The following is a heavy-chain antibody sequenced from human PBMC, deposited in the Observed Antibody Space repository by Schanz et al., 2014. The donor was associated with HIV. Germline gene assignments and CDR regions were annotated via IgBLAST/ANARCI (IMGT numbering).Heavy chain of an antibody. D-gene: IGHD2-21*02. CDR1: GFTFSRHS. CDR3: ARDRMTANWKNGMDV. CDR2: INEASDYR. V-gene: IGHV3-21*01. Sequence: EVQLMESGGGLVKPGSLRLSCAASGFTFSRHSMSWVRQAPGKGLEWVSSINEASDYRYYADSVRGRFTISRDNAKSSLYLQMNSLRAEDTAVYYCARDRMTANWKNGMDVWGQGTTVTVSS. J-gene: IGHJ6*02.